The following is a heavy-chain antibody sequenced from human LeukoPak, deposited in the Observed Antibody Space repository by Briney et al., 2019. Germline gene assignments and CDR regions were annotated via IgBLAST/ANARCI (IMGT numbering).Heavy chain of an antibody. CDR3: ARGLGSHFDY. CDR1: GXTFSSYE. Sequence: GGSLRLSCTASGXTFSSYEMNWVRQAPGQGLEWVSYISTSATTISYADSVKGRFTISRDNAKNSLYLLMNSLRAEDTAVYYCARGLGSHFDYWGQGTLVTGSS. J-gene: IGHJ4*02. CDR2: ISTSATTI. D-gene: IGHD1-26*01. V-gene: IGHV3-48*03.